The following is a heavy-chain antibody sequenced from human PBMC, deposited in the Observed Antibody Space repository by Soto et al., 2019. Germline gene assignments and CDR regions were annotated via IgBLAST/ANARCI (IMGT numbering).Heavy chain of an antibody. J-gene: IGHJ6*02. CDR2: IIPICGTA. Sequence: QVQLVQSGAEVKKPGSSVKVSCKASGGTFSSYAISWVRQAPGQGLEWMGVIIPICGTANYAQKLQGRVTITADESTSTAYMELSSLRSEDTAVYYCARDPEVRPYYCGMDVWGQGTTVTVSS. V-gene: IGHV1-69*01. CDR3: ARDPEVRPYYCGMDV. CDR1: GGTFSSYA.